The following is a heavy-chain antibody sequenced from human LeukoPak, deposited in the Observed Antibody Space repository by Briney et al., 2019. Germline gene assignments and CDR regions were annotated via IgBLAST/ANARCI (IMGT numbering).Heavy chain of an antibody. V-gene: IGHV4-34*01. Sequence: SETLSVTCPVYGWSFSCYYWSWIRQPPGKGLAWMGEINHSGSTNYNPSLKSRVTISVNTSKNQFSLKLSSVTAADTAVYYCARGGRRYSSYDYWGQGTLVTVSS. D-gene: IGHD6-19*01. CDR2: INHSGST. J-gene: IGHJ4*02. CDR1: GWSFSCYY. CDR3: ARGGRRYSSYDY.